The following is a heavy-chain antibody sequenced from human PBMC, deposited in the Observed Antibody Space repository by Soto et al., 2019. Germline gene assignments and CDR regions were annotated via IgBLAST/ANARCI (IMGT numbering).Heavy chain of an antibody. CDR1: GGSITGYY. J-gene: IGHJ4*02. CDR2: IYDSGTT. V-gene: IGHV4-59*08. Sequence: QVQLRESGPGLVRPSETLSLTCTVCGGSITGYYWSWLRQPPGKGREWIGYIYDSGTTTYNAALKSRVTISADTSKNQFSLTLRSVTAADTAVYYCARRNYGEEGYFVDFWGQGLLVTVSS. CDR3: ARRNYGEEGYFVDF. D-gene: IGHD4-17*01.